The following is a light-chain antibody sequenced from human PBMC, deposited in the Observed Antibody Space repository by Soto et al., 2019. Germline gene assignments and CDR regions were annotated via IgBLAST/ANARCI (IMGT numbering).Light chain of an antibody. CDR2: EVY. Sequence: ALTQPASVSGSPGQSITISCSGTSSDVGAYNFVSWYQVHPGRAPKVLIYEVYKRPPGVPDRFSGSKSGNTASLTVSGLQVDDEADYYCSSYAGANSYVFGSGTKVTV. J-gene: IGLJ1*01. CDR1: SSDVGAYNF. CDR3: SSYAGANSYV. V-gene: IGLV2-8*01.